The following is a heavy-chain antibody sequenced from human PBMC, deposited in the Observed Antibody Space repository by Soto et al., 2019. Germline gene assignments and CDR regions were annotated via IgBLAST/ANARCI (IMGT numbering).Heavy chain of an antibody. CDR1: GFNFNKYA. CDR2: TSFDGTDK. CDR3: ARDINYYARSGYSHRGMDV. Sequence: QVQLVESGGGVVQPGRSLRLFCAASGFNFNKYAMDWVRQAPGKGLEWVAVTSFDGTDKYSDSVRGRLTISRDNSKNTVELQVNSLRTEDTAVYFCARDINYYARSGYSHRGMDVWGQGTTVTVSS. D-gene: IGHD3-22*01. V-gene: IGHV3-30-3*01. J-gene: IGHJ6*02.